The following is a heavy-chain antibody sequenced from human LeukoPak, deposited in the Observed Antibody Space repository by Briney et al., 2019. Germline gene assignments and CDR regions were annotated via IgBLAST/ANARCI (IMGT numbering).Heavy chain of an antibody. D-gene: IGHD1-14*01. CDR3: TRDRSRAEDD. CDR1: GFIFSSYA. CDR2: INQGGSDK. V-gene: IGHV3-7*01. Sequence: PGRSLRLSCAAPGFIFSSYAMHWVRQAPGKGLEWVANINQGGSDKYYVDSVKGRFTISRDNANNLLYLQMNSLRGEDTAVYYCTRDRSRAEDDWGQGTLVTVSS. J-gene: IGHJ4*02.